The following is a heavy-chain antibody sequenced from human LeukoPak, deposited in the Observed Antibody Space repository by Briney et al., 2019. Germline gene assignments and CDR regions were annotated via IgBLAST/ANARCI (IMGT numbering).Heavy chain of an antibody. Sequence: KTSETLSLTCAVYGGSFSGYYWSWIRQPPGKGLEWIGEINHSGSTNYNPSLKSRVTISVDTSKNQFSLKLSSVTAADTAVYYCARDPHYDFWSGSPQADIWGQGTMVTVSS. V-gene: IGHV4-34*01. CDR1: GGSFSGYY. J-gene: IGHJ3*02. D-gene: IGHD3-3*01. CDR3: ARDPHYDFWSGSPQADI. CDR2: INHSGST.